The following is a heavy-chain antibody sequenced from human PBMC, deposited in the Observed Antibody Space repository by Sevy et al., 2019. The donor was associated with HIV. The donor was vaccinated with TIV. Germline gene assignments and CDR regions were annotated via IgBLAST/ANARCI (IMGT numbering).Heavy chain of an antibody. Sequence: GGSLRLSCAASGFTFSSYSMNWVRQAPGKGLEWVSSISSCSNYIYYADSVKGRFTISRDNAKNSLYLQMNSLRAEDTAVYYCARAFITIFGVVDYGMDVWGQGTTVTVSS. CDR1: GFTFSSYS. D-gene: IGHD3-3*01. CDR2: ISSCSNYI. V-gene: IGHV3-21*01. CDR3: ARAFITIFGVVDYGMDV. J-gene: IGHJ6*02.